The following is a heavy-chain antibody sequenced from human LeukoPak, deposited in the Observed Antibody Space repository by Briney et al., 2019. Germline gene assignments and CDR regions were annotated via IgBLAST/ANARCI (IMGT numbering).Heavy chain of an antibody. CDR2: ISGSGGST. J-gene: IGHJ4*02. CDR1: GFTFSSYA. V-gene: IGHV3-23*01. Sequence: GASLRLSCAASGFTFSSYAMSWVRQAPGKGLEWVSAISGSGGSTYYADSVKGRFTISRDNSKNTLYLQMNGLRAEDTAVYYCAKAFPKVTTGNYFDYWGQGTLVTVSS. D-gene: IGHD4-17*01. CDR3: AKAFPKVTTGNYFDY.